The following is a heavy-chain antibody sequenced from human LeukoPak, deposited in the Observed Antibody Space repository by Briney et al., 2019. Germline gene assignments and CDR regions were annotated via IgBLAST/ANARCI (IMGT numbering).Heavy chain of an antibody. CDR1: GGSINTETYY. V-gene: IGHV4-30-2*01. Sequence: SETLSLTCSVSGGSINTETYYWSWIRQPPGKGLEWIGYIYHNGNPYYNPSLKSRVTISINMSKNQFSLKLTSVTAADTAVYYCARVGCSNGVCYREDNWVDPWGQGTLVTVSS. CDR2: IYHNGNP. D-gene: IGHD2-8*01. CDR3: ARVGCSNGVCYREDNWVDP. J-gene: IGHJ5*02.